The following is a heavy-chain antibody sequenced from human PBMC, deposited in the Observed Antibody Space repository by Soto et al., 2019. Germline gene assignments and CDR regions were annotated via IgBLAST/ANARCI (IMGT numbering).Heavy chain of an antibody. J-gene: IGHJ5*02. Sequence: SETLSLTCTVSGGSISSSSYYWGWIRQPPGKGLEWIGSIYYSGSTYYNPSLKSRVTISVDTSKNQFSLKLSSVTAADTAVYYCARRALRYFDWLLSNWFDPWGQGTLVTVSS. D-gene: IGHD3-9*01. CDR2: IYYSGST. V-gene: IGHV4-39*01. CDR1: GGSISSSSYY. CDR3: ARRALRYFDWLLSNWFDP.